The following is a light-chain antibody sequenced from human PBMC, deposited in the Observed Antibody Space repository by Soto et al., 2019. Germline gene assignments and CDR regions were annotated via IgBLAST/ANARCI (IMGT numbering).Light chain of an antibody. Sequence: DMQLTQTPSTLSASVGDRVTVTCRASQSISSWLAWYQQKAGKAPKLLIYKASALESGVPSRFSGSGSGTEFTLTISSLEPEDFATYYCQHYNTYPWTFGQGTKVDI. J-gene: IGKJ1*01. V-gene: IGKV1-5*03. CDR3: QHYNTYPWT. CDR2: KAS. CDR1: QSISSW.